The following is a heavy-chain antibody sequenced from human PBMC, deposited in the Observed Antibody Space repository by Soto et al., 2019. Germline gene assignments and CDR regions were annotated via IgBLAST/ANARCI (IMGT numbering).Heavy chain of an antibody. D-gene: IGHD3-3*01. CDR1: GFTFSSYA. CDR3: AKESIDFWSYDC. J-gene: IGHJ4*02. CDR2: ISHSGVST. Sequence: EVQLLESGGGLVQPGGSLRLSCAASGFTFSSYAMSWVRQAPGKGLEWVSSISHSGVSTYYADSVKGRLTLSRDNSKKMLYMQMNSLRAEDTAVYYCAKESIDFWSYDCWGQGTLDTVSS. V-gene: IGHV3-23*01.